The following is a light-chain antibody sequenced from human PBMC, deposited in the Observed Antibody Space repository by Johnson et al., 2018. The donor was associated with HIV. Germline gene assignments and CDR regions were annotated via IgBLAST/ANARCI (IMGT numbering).Light chain of an antibody. CDR3: GTWDSSLGAGWG. CDR1: SSNIGNNY. Sequence: QSVLTQPPSVSAAPGQKVTISCSGSSSNIGNNYVSWYQQLPGTAPKLLIYENNKRPSGIPDRFSGSKSGTSATLGITGLQTGDEADYYCGTWDSSLGAGWGFGTVTKVTVL. J-gene: IGLJ1*01. V-gene: IGLV1-51*02. CDR2: ENN.